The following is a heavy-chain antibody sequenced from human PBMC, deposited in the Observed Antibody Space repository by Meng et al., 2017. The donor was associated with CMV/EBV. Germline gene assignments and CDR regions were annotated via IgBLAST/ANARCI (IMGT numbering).Heavy chain of an antibody. V-gene: IGHV1-2*02. J-gene: IGHJ4*02. Sequence: ASVKVSCKGSGYTFTGYYMHRVRQAPGQGLEWMGWINPNSGGTKYAQKFQGRVTMTRDTSISTAYMELSRLRSDDTAVYYCAGEDYYGSGSYKGWGQGTLVTVSS. CDR2: INPNSGGT. D-gene: IGHD3-10*01. CDR3: AGEDYYGSGSYKG. CDR1: GYTFTGYY.